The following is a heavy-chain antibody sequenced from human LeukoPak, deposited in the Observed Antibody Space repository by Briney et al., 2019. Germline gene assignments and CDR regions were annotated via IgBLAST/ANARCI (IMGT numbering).Heavy chain of an antibody. J-gene: IGHJ4*02. D-gene: IGHD3-22*01. V-gene: IGHV4-34*01. Sequence: SETLSLTCAAYGGSFSGYYWSWIRQPPGKGLEWIGEINHSGSTNYNPSLKSRVTISVDTSKNQFSLKLSSVTAADTAVYYCASAGSGYYRGDDYWGQGTLVTVSS. CDR1: GGSFSGYY. CDR2: INHSGST. CDR3: ASAGSGYYRGDDY.